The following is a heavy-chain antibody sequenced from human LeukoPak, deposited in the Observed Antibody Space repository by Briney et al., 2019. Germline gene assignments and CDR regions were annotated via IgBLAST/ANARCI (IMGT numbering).Heavy chain of an antibody. V-gene: IGHV3-20*01. Sequence: GGSLRLSCAASGFTFDDYGMSWVRQAPGKGLEWVSGIKWNGGSIGYADSVKGRFTISRDNAKNSLYLQMNSLRAEDTALYHCARGWWHGMDVWGLGTTVTVSS. CDR1: GFTFDDYG. CDR2: IKWNGGSI. CDR3: ARGWWHGMDV. J-gene: IGHJ6*02. D-gene: IGHD2-15*01.